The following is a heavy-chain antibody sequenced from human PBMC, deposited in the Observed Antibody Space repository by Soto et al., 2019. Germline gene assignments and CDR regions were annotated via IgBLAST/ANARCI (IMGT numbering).Heavy chain of an antibody. CDR1: GYTFTSYG. J-gene: IGHJ4*02. V-gene: IGHV1-18*01. D-gene: IGHD3-3*01. CDR2: ISAYNGNT. CDR3: ARTYYDFWSGYYVDY. Sequence: ASVKVSCKASGYTFTSYGISWVRQAPGQGLEWMGWISAYNGNTNYAQKLQGRVTMTTDTSTSTAYMELRSLRSDDTAVYYCARTYYDFWSGYYVDYWGQRTLVTVSS.